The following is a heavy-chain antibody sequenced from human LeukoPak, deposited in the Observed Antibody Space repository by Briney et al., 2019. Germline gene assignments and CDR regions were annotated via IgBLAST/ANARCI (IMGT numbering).Heavy chain of an antibody. CDR3: ASVNKRTYYYGSGSYWFDY. J-gene: IGHJ4*02. V-gene: IGHV4-59*01. CDR2: IYYSGST. Sequence: KPSXTLSLTCTVPGGSISSYYWSWIRQPPGKGLEWSGYIYYSGSTNYNPSLKSRVTISVDTSKNQFSLKLSSVTAADTAVYYCASVNKRTYYYGSGSYWFDYWGQGTLVTVSS. CDR1: GGSISSYY. D-gene: IGHD3-10*01.